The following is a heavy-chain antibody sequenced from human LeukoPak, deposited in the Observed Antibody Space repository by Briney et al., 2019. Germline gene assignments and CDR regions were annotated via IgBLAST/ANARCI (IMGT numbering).Heavy chain of an antibody. CDR1: GGSISSGGYY. D-gene: IGHD3-10*01. CDR3: ARDDTVDGSGSPWRY. Sequence: SETLSLTCTVSGGSISSGGYYWSWIRQHPGKGLEWIGYIYYSGSTYYNPSLKSRVTISVDTSKNQFSLKLSSVTAADTAVYYCARDDTVDGSGSPWRYWGQGTLVTVSS. CDR2: IYYSGST. V-gene: IGHV4-31*03. J-gene: IGHJ4*02.